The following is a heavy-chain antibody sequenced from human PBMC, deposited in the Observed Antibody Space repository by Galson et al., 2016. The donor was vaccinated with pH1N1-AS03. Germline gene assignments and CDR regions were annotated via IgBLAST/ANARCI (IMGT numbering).Heavy chain of an antibody. CDR2: ISFDGTNK. J-gene: IGHJ4*02. CDR3: AREPWGSTQGEY. CDR1: GFTISNFG. D-gene: IGHD3-16*01. V-gene: IGHV3-30*03. Sequence: SLRLSCAASGFTISNFGTLWVRQAPGQGLEWVAIISFDGTNKYYADSVKGRFSISRDNSKNTVYLQMNSLRVEDTAVYYCAREPWGSTQGEYWGQGTLVTVSS.